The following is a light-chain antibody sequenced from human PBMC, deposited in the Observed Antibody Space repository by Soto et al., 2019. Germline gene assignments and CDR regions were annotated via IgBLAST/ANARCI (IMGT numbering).Light chain of an antibody. CDR2: GAS. CDR1: QSVGSN. Sequence: EIVMTQSPATLSVSPGERATLSCRASQSVGSNLAWYQQKPGQAPRLLIYGASTRATGIPARFSGSGSGTEFTLTLSSLQSEYFAIYFCQQYNNLPPDMTFGQGTKVEIK. V-gene: IGKV3-15*01. J-gene: IGKJ1*01. CDR3: QQYNNLPPDMT.